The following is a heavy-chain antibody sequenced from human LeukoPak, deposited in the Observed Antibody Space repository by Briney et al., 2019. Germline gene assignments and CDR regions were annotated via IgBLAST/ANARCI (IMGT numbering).Heavy chain of an antibody. J-gene: IGHJ4*02. Sequence: PGGSLRLSCAASGFALSSYGMHWVRQAPGKGLEWVAIIRNDGNNKYYADSVKGRFTISRDNSKNTLYLQMNSLRAEDTAVYYCAGYRGGYYFDYWGQGTLVTVSS. CDR2: IRNDGNNK. D-gene: IGHD6-25*01. CDR3: AGYRGGYYFDY. V-gene: IGHV3-30*02. CDR1: GFALSSYG.